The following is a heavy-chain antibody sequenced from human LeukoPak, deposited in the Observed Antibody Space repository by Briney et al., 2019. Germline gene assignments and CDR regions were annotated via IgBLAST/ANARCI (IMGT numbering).Heavy chain of an antibody. CDR2: INYTANT. J-gene: IGHJ6*03. V-gene: IGHV4-39*07. CDR3: ARVRHDPLEYGYYMDV. CDR1: DDSISTNSYY. D-gene: IGHD3-3*01. Sequence: SETLTLTCTVSDDSISTNSYYWSWIRQTPGKGLEWIGEINYTANTNYNPSLTGYSPSLRSRVTISVDSSKNQLSLKLSSVTAADTGVYYCARVRHDPLEYGYYMDVWGKGTTVTVSS.